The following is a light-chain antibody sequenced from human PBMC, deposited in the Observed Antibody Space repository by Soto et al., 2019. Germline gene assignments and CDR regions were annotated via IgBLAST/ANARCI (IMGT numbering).Light chain of an antibody. CDR2: GAS. Sequence: EIVMTQSPATLSVSPLERATLXCRASQSVSSNLAWYQQKPGQAPRLLIYGASTRATGIPARFSGSGSGTEFTLTISSLQSEDFAVYYCQQYNNWLRTFGQGTKV. J-gene: IGKJ1*01. V-gene: IGKV3-15*01. CDR3: QQYNNWLRT. CDR1: QSVSSN.